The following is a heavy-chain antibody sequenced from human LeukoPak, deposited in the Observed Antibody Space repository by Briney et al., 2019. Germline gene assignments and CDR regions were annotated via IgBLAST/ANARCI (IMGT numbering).Heavy chain of an antibody. Sequence: ASVKVSCKISGNTLHTPAITWVRQAPGEGLEWMGWSSLANGNTNYAQKLQGRVTITIDKSTTTAYMELRSLRSDDTATYYCARRVGATRYYFDYWGQGTLVTVSS. V-gene: IGHV1-18*01. D-gene: IGHD1-26*01. J-gene: IGHJ4*02. CDR2: SSLANGNT. CDR1: GNTLHTPA. CDR3: ARRVGATRYYFDY.